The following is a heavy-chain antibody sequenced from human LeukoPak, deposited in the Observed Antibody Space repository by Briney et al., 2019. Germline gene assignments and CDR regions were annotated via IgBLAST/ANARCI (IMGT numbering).Heavy chain of an antibody. Sequence: GGSPRLSCAASGFTFSSSAMTWVRQAPGKGLEWVSLISGSGGNTYYADSVKGRFTISRDNAKHTLYLQMNSLRDEDTAVYYCARRSKDYGSGSYYNVYEGFDYWGQGTLVTVSS. J-gene: IGHJ4*02. D-gene: IGHD3-10*01. V-gene: IGHV3-23*01. CDR1: GFTFSSSA. CDR2: ISGSGGNT. CDR3: ARRSKDYGSGSYYNVYEGFDY.